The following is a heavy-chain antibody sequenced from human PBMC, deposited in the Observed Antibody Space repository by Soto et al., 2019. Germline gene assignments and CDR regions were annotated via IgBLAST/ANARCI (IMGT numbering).Heavy chain of an antibody. J-gene: IGHJ6*02. V-gene: IGHV4-34*01. CDR2: INHSGST. CDR3: ARGRGRGAAAVYYYYGMDV. D-gene: IGHD6-13*01. Sequence: SETLSLTCAVYGGSFSGYYWSWIRQPPGKGLEWIGEINHSGSTNYNPSLKSRVTISVDTSKNQFSLKLSSVTAADTAVYYCARGRGRGAAAVYYYYGMDVWGQGTTVTVSS. CDR1: GGSFSGYY.